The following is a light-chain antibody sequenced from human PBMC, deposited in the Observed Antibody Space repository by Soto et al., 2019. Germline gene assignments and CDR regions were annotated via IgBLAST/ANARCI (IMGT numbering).Light chain of an antibody. J-gene: IGLJ3*02. Sequence: QSVLTQSPSASASLGASVKLTCTLSSGHSDYAIALHQQQPEKGPRYLMKLNSDGSHSKGAGIPDCSSGSSSGADRYLTISSLQYADEGDYYCQTWSTGIWVFGGGTKLTVL. CDR1: SGHSDYA. V-gene: IGLV4-69*02. CDR2: LNSDGSH. CDR3: QTWSTGIWV.